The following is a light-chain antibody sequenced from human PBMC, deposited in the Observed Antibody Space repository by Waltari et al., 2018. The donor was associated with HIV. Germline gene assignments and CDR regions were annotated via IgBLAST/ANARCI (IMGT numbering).Light chain of an antibody. J-gene: IGLJ2*01. CDR3: SSFSNTSTLVV. CDR1: SSDIGGYNY. V-gene: IGLV2-14*03. Sequence: QSALTQPASVSGSPGQSITISCTGTSSDIGGYNYVSWYQQHPGKAPKLMIFDASNRPAGISIRFSGSKSGNTASLTISGLQADDEAHYFCSSFSNTSTLVVFGGGTKLTVL. CDR2: DAS.